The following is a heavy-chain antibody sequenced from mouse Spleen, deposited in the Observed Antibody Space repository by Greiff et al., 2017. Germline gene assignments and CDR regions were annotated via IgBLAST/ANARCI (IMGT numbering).Heavy chain of an antibody. V-gene: IGHV5-9*04. CDR1: GFTFSSYY. CDR2: ISSGGGST. CDR3: ARNPYDYDSWFAY. J-gene: IGHJ3*01. Sequence: EVKLVESGGGLVKLGGSLKLSCAASGFTFSSYYMSWVRQTPEKRLEWVATISSGGGSTYYPDSVKGRFTISRDNAKNTLYLQMSSLNSEDTAVYYCARNPYDYDSWFAYWGQGTLVTVSA. D-gene: IGHD2-4*01.